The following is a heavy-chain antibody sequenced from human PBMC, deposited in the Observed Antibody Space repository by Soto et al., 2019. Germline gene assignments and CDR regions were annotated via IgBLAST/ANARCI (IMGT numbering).Heavy chain of an antibody. CDR3: AASEVGEDYYYMDV. V-gene: IGHV4-34*01. CDR1: GGSFSDLY. CDR2: INHSGST. J-gene: IGHJ6*03. Sequence: SEPLPLTCAVYGGSFSDLYWSWISQPPGKGLEWIGEINHSGSTNYNPSLKSRVTISVDTSKNQFSLKLSSVTAADTAVYYCAASEVGEDYYYMDVWGKGTTVTVSS. D-gene: IGHD3-10*01.